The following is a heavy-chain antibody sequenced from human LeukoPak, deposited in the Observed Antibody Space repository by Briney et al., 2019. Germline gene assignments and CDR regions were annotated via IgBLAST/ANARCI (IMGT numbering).Heavy chain of an antibody. CDR1: GFTFSSYA. J-gene: IGHJ4*02. V-gene: IGHV3-23*01. D-gene: IGHD3-22*01. CDR3: AKDLTEYDSSGLIDY. Sequence: GGSLRLSCAASGFTFSSYAMSWVRQAPGKGLEWVSAISGSGGSTYYADSVKGRFTISRDNSKNTLYLQMNSLRAEDTAVYYCAKDLTEYDSSGLIDYWGQGTLVTISS. CDR2: ISGSGGST.